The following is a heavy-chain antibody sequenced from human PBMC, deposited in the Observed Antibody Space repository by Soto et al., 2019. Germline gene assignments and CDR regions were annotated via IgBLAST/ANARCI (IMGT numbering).Heavy chain of an antibody. CDR3: ARPSPHFGAVDS. V-gene: IGHV4-38-2*01. D-gene: IGHD3-10*01. Sequence: AETLSLSCAVSGYSISCSSLWGWLRQPRGRGVWLIGRILVGGTTYYEPSLKGRVTISVDTARNELSLKLTSVTAADTAVYYCARPSPHFGAVDSWGHGALVTVSS. CDR1: GYSISCSSL. CDR2: ILVGGTT. J-gene: IGHJ5*01.